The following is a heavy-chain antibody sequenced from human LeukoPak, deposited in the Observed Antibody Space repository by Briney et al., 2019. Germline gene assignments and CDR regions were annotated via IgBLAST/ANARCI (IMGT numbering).Heavy chain of an antibody. CDR2: INPSGGST. J-gene: IGHJ4*02. Sequence: GASVKVSCKASGYIFTSYYMHWVRQAPGQGLEWMGIINPSGGSTNYAQKFQGRVTMTRDTSTSTVYMELSSLRSEDTAVYYCARLIRGSLRYFDWWGQGTLVTVSS. CDR1: GYIFTSYY. V-gene: IGHV1-46*01. CDR3: ARLIRGSLRYFDW. D-gene: IGHD3-9*01.